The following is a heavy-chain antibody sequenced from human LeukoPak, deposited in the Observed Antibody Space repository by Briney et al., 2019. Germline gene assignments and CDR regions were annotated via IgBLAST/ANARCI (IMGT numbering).Heavy chain of an antibody. D-gene: IGHD3-16*01. CDR2: IYYSGST. V-gene: IGHV4-61*01. Sequence: SETLSLTCTVSGGSVSSGSYYWSWIRQPPGKGLEWIGYIYYSGSTNYNPPLKSRVTISVDTSKNQFSLKLSSVTAADTAVYYCARVGVWGTFDYWGQGTPVTVSS. CDR3: ARVGVWGTFDY. CDR1: GGSVSSGSYY. J-gene: IGHJ4*02.